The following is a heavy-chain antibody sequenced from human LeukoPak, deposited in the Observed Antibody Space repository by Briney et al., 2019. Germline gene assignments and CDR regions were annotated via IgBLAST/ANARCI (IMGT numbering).Heavy chain of an antibody. CDR1: GGSISSSSYY. D-gene: IGHD6-13*01. CDR3: ARDLGESSSWGVIDY. Sequence: SETLSLTRTVSGGSISSSSYYWGWIRQPPGKGLEWIGSIYYSGSTYYNPSLKSRVTISVDTSKNQFSLKLSSVTAADTAVYYCARDLGESSSWGVIDYWGQGTLVTVSS. J-gene: IGHJ4*02. CDR2: IYYSGST. V-gene: IGHV4-39*07.